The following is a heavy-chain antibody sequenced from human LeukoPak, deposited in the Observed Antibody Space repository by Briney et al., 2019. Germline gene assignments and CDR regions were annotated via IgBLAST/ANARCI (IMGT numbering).Heavy chain of an antibody. D-gene: IGHD1-26*01. Sequence: GGSLRLSCSASGFTFSRYAMHWVRQAPGKGLEYVSGINDNGGRTHYGDSVKGRLRISRDNSKNTLHLQMSTLRAEDTALYYCVKDVGGSYAFDYWGQGILVTVAS. CDR1: GFTFSRYA. CDR3: VKDVGGSYAFDY. J-gene: IGHJ4*02. V-gene: IGHV3-64D*09. CDR2: INDNGGRT.